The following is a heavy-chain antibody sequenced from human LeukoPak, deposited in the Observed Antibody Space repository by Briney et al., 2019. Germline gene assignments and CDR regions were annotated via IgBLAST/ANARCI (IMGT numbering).Heavy chain of an antibody. V-gene: IGHV1-69*02. Sequence: SVKVSCKASGGTFSSYTISWVRQAPGQGVEWMGRIIPILGIANYAQKFQGRVTITADKSTSTAYMELSSLRSEDTAVYYCARVDPFPGNHWGQGTLVTVSS. CDR1: GGTFSSYT. CDR2: IIPILGIA. J-gene: IGHJ4*02. CDR3: ARVDPFPGNH.